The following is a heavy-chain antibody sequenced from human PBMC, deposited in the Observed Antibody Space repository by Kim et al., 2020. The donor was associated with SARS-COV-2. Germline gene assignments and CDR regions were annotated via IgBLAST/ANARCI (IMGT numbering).Heavy chain of an antibody. CDR1: GFTFGDYA. D-gene: IGHD5-12*01. Sequence: GGSLRLSCAASGFTFGDYAMHWVRQAPGKGLEWVSGISWNSGSIGYADSVKGRFTISRDNAKNSLYLQMNSLRAEDTALYYCAKDIMGIQHHSGYDYLRLPDYYYYGMDVWGQGTTVTVSS. V-gene: IGHV3-9*01. CDR3: AKDIMGIQHHSGYDYLRLPDYYYYGMDV. J-gene: IGHJ6*02. CDR2: ISWNSGSI.